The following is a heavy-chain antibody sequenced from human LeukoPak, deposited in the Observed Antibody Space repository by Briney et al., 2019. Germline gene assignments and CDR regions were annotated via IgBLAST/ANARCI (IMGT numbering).Heavy chain of an antibody. D-gene: IGHD2-15*01. V-gene: IGHV1-2*02. CDR1: GYTFTGYY. J-gene: IGHJ6*02. CDR2: INPNSGGT. Sequence: ASVKVSCKASGYTFTGYYMHWVRQAPGQGLEWMGWINPNSGGTNYSQKFQGRVTMTRDTSISTAYMELSRLRSDDTAVYYCARGVVAATFGHYYYYRMDVWGQGTTVSV. CDR3: ARGVVAATFGHYYYYRMDV.